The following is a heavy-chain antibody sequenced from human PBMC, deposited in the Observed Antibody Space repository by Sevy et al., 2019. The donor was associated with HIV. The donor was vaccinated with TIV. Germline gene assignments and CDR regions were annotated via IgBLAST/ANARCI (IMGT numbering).Heavy chain of an antibody. CDR2: ISYDGSNK. V-gene: IGHV3-30-3*01. CDR3: ARDQHDYGGNLRTGWFDP. Sequence: GGSLRLSCAASGFTFSSYAMHWFRQAPGKGLEWVAVISYDGSNKYYADSVKGRFTIPRDNSKNTLFLQMNSLRVEDTALYCCARDQHDYGGNLRTGWFDPWGQGTLVTVSS. D-gene: IGHD4-17*01. J-gene: IGHJ5*02. CDR1: GFTFSSYA.